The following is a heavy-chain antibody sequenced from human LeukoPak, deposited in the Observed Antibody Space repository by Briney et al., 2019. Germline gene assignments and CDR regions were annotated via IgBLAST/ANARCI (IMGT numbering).Heavy chain of an antibody. D-gene: IGHD6-13*01. CDR3: AGDIAAGGAFDY. Sequence: GGSLRLSCAASGFTFSTYSMNWVRQAPGKGLEWVSSISSSSSYIYYADSVKGRFTISRDNAKNSLYLQMNSLRAEDTAVYYCAGDIAAGGAFDYWGQGTLVTVSS. J-gene: IGHJ4*02. V-gene: IGHV3-21*01. CDR2: ISSSSSYI. CDR1: GFTFSTYS.